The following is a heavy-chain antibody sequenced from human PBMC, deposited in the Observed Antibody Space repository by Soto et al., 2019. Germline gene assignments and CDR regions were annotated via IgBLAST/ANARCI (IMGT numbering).Heavy chain of an antibody. CDR3: VRVTGAERH. CDR2: ICNHGQI. D-gene: IGHD7-27*01. J-gene: IGHJ4*02. V-gene: IGHV3-53*01. Sequence: EVQLVESGGGLTQPGGSLRLSCVVSGFIVSRSHMMWVRQAPGKGLEGVSVICNHGQINYVDPVKGRFTIARDNSKNTIYLQMNSLKVEDTAVYYCVRVTGAERHWGQGALVTVSS. CDR1: GFIVSRSH.